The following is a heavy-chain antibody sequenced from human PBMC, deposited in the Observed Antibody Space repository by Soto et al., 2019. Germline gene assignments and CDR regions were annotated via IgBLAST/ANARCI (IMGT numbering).Heavy chain of an antibody. Sequence: GGSLRLSCAASGFTFSSYWMSWVRQAPGKGLEWVANIKQDGSEKYYVDSVKGRFTISRDNAKNSLYLQMNSLRAEDTAVYYCARAPLLELFYFDYWGQGTRVTVSS. V-gene: IGHV3-7*05. D-gene: IGHD1-7*01. CDR2: IKQDGSEK. CDR1: GFTFSSYW. CDR3: ARAPLLELFYFDY. J-gene: IGHJ4*02.